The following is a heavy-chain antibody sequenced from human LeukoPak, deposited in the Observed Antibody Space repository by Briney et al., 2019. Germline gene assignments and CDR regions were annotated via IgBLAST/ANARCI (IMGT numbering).Heavy chain of an antibody. CDR3: ARDSTVTTFDY. V-gene: IGHV3-7*03. D-gene: IGHD4-17*01. Sequence: GGSLRLSCAASGFTFSNYWMTWVRQAPGKGLEWVANIKQDGSEKYYVDSVKGRFTISRDNAKNSLDLQMNGLRAEDTAVYYCARDSTVTTFDYWGQGTLVTVSS. CDR2: IKQDGSEK. CDR1: GFTFSNYW. J-gene: IGHJ4*02.